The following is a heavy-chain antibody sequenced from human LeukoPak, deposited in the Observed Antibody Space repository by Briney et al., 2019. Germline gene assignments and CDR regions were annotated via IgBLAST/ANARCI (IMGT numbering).Heavy chain of an antibody. D-gene: IGHD3-22*01. J-gene: IGHJ4*02. CDR1: GGSISSSSYY. V-gene: IGHV4-39*01. CDR3: ARSRYGSSGYYPLSSFDY. CDR2: IYYSGST. Sequence: SETLSLTCTVSGGSISSSSYYWGWIRQPPGKGLEWIGSIYYSGSTYYNPSLKSRVTISVDTSKNQFSLKLSSVTAADTAVYYCARSRYGSSGYYPLSSFDYWGQGTLVTVSS.